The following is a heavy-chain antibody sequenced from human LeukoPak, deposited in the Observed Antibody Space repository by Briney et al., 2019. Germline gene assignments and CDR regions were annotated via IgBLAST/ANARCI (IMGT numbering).Heavy chain of an antibody. Sequence: SETLSLTCTVSGGSISSYYWSWIRQPPGKGLEWIGYIYYSGSTNYNPSLKSRVTISVDTSKNQFSLKLSSVTAADTAVYYCARQKATRSLVLGVISPFDYWGQGTLVTVSS. CDR1: GGSISSYY. V-gene: IGHV4-59*08. CDR2: IYYSGST. J-gene: IGHJ4*02. D-gene: IGHD3-10*01. CDR3: ARQKATRSLVLGVISPFDY.